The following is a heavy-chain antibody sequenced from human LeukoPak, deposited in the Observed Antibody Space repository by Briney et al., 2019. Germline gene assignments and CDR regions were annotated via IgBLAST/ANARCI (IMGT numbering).Heavy chain of an antibody. CDR3: ARDEGYCSSTSCYLLDY. Sequence: GGSLRLSCAASGFTFSSYWMSWVRQAPGKGLEWVANIKQDGSEKYYVDSVKGRFTISRDNAKKSLYLQMNSLRAEDTAVYYCARDEGYCSSTSCYLLDYWGQGTQVTVSS. CDR1: GFTFSSYW. J-gene: IGHJ4*02. D-gene: IGHD2-2*01. CDR2: IKQDGSEK. V-gene: IGHV3-7*01.